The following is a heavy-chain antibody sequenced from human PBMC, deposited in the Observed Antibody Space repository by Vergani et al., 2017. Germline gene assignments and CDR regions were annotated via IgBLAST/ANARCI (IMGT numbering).Heavy chain of an antibody. CDR2: IYYSGST. D-gene: IGHD3-3*01. CDR3: ARATSFGVVIPYYYYYYMDV. Sequence: QVQLQESGPGLVKPSQTLSLTCTVSGGSISSGGYYWSWIRQHPGKGLEWIGYIYYSGSTYYNPSLKSRVTISVDTSKNQFSLKLSSVTAADTAVYYCARATSFGVVIPYYYYYYMDVWGKGTTVTVSS. J-gene: IGHJ6*03. V-gene: IGHV4-31*03. CDR1: GGSISSGGYY.